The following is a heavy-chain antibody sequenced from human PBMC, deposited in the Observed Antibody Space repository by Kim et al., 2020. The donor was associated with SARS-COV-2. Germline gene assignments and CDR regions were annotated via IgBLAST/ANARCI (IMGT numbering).Heavy chain of an antibody. J-gene: IGHJ4*02. Sequence: SETLSLTCAVYGGSFSGYYWSWIRQPPGKGLEWIGEINHSGSTNYNPSLKSRVTISVDTSKNQFSLKLSSVTAADTAVYYCARSYAIPLDYWGQGTLVAV. CDR3: ARSYAIPLDY. D-gene: IGHD2-8*01. CDR1: GGSFSGYY. V-gene: IGHV4-34*01. CDR2: INHSGST.